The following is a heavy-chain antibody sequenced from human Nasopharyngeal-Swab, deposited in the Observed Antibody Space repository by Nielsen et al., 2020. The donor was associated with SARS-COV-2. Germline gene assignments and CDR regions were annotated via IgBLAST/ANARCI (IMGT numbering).Heavy chain of an antibody. CDR1: GGSISSRRYY. J-gene: IGHJ5*02. V-gene: IGHV4-39*01. CDR3: ARRGEGSGWTRGNNWFDP. CDR2: INYRGST. Sequence: SETLSLTCTVSGGSISSRRYYWGWNRQPPGKGLEGIGSINYRGSTYYNPSHKSRFTITVDTSKNQFSLKLSSVTAADTAVYYCARRGEGSGWTRGNNWFDPWGQGTLVTVSS. D-gene: IGHD6-19*01.